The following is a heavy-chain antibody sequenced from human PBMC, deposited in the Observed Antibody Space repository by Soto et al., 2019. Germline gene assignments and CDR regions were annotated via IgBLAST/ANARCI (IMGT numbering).Heavy chain of an antibody. Sequence: GASVKVSCKASGYTFTSYYMHWVRQAPGQGLEWMGIINPSGGSTSYAQKFQGRVTMTRDTSTSTVYMELSSLRSEDTAVYYCARDYRNSYDFWSGYYFYYYYGMDAWGQGTTVTVSS. CDR3: ARDYRNSYDFWSGYYFYYYYGMDA. CDR1: GYTFTSYY. D-gene: IGHD3-3*01. J-gene: IGHJ6*02. CDR2: INPSGGST. V-gene: IGHV1-46*01.